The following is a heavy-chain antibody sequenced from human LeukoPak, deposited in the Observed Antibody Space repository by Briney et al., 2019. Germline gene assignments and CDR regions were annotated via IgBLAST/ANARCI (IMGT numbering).Heavy chain of an antibody. Sequence: GESLKISCKGSGYSFSTYWIGWVRQMPGKGLEWVGITYPGDSDTRYSPSFQGQVTISADKSISTAYLQWSSLKASDTAMYYCARHQRGSAAAASFDYWGQGTLVTVSS. CDR3: ARHQRGSAAAASFDY. V-gene: IGHV5-51*01. J-gene: IGHJ4*02. CDR2: TYPGDSDT. CDR1: GYSFSTYW. D-gene: IGHD6-13*01.